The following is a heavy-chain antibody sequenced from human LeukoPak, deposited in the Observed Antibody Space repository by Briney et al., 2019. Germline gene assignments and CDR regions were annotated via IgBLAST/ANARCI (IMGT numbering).Heavy chain of an antibody. CDR2: IYYSGST. V-gene: IGHV4-59*01. D-gene: IGHD1-14*01. Sequence: SETLSLTCTVSGGSLSSYYWSWIRQPPGKGLEWIGYIYYSGSTNYNPSLKSRVTISVDTSKNQFSLKLSSVTAADTAVYYCARDSRGIDYWGQGILVTVSS. J-gene: IGHJ4*02. CDR1: GGSLSSYY. CDR3: ARDSRGIDY.